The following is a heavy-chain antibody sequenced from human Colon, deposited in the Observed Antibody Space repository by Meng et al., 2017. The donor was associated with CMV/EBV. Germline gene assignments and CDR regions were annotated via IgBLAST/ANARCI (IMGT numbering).Heavy chain of an antibody. CDR2: IYYTGND. J-gene: IGHJ2*01. Sequence: QLQERGPGLVKPSETLSLTCTVSGASISVRSYYWGWIRQPPGKGLEWIASIYYTGNDYHNPSLKSRVTISIDTSNNQFSLRLTSVTAADTAVYYCARMALHWYFDLWGRGTLVTVSS. CDR3: ARMALHWYFDL. D-gene: IGHD5-24*01. V-gene: IGHV4-39*07. CDR1: GASISVRSYY.